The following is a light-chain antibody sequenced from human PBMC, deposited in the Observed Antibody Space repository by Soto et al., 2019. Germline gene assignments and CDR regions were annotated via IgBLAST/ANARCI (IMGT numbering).Light chain of an antibody. CDR3: QHYNSYSEA. Sequence: EIVLTQSPATLSLSPGESATLSCRASQSVTTYLAWYQQKPGQAPRLLIYDASNGATGIPARFSGSGSGTDFTLTISSLEPDDFATYYCQHYNSYSEAFGQGTKVDIK. V-gene: IGKV3-11*01. CDR1: QSVTTY. CDR2: DAS. J-gene: IGKJ1*01.